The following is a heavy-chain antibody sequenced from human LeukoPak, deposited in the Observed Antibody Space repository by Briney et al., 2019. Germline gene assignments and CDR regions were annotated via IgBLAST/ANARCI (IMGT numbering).Heavy chain of an antibody. CDR1: GGSLNNYY. CDR2: IFSDGYT. D-gene: IGHD4-17*01. J-gene: IGHJ4*02. V-gene: IGHV4-4*07. Sequence: TSETLSLTCTVSGGSLNNYYWSWIRQTAGKGLEWIGHIFSDGYTYYNPFLKSRVTISVDKSKNQFSLKLTSVTAADTAVYFCARANTVTSPFDFWGQGTLVAVS. CDR3: ARANTVTSPFDF.